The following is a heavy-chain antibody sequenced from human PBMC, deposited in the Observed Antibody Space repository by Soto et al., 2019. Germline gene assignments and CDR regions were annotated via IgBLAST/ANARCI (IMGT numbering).Heavy chain of an antibody. J-gene: IGHJ4*02. CDR1: GFTFSSHA. CDR3: AKVSSSWYAGFFDL. CDR2: LSDSGGSI. V-gene: IGHV3-23*01. Sequence: EVQLLESGGGLVQPGGSLRLSCTASGFTFSSHAMTWVRQAPGKGLEWVSGLSDSGGSIYYADSVKGRCTISRDNSMNTLYLQMNTLRAEDTAVYYCAKVSSSWYAGFFDLWGQGTLVSVSS. D-gene: IGHD6-13*01.